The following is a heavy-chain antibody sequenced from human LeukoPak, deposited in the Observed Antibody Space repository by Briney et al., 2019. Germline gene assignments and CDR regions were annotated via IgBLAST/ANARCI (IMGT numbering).Heavy chain of an antibody. D-gene: IGHD5-12*01. CDR3: ARVAVDIVATNYYYYGMDV. CDR1: GYTFTTYG. V-gene: IGHV1-18*01. CDR2: ISTYNGNT. Sequence: ASVKVSCKASGYTFTTYGISWVRQAPGQGLEWMGWISTYNGNTNYAQKLQGRVTMTTDTSTSTAYMELRSLRSDDTAVYYCARVAVDIVATNYYYYGMDVWGQGTTVTVSS. J-gene: IGHJ6*02.